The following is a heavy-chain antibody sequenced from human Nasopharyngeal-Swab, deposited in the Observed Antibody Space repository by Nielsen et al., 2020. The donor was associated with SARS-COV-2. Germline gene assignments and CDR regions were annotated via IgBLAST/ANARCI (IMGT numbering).Heavy chain of an antibody. CDR2: IKQDGSEK. Sequence: GGSLRLSCVASGFTFRDYWMSWVRQAPAKGLEWVASIKQDGSEKNYVDSVKGRFTISRDNAKNSLFLQMDSLRTEDKAFYYCARVGGRTSPMGSWGQGTLVTVSS. CDR1: GFTFRDYW. V-gene: IGHV3-7*01. D-gene: IGHD3-10*01. CDR3: ARVGGRTSPMGS. J-gene: IGHJ4*02.